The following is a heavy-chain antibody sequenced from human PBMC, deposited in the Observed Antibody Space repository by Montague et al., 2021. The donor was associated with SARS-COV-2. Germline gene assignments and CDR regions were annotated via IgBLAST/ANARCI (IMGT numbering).Heavy chain of an antibody. J-gene: IGHJ4*02. D-gene: IGHD3-10*01. CDR1: GGSISSGDYY. Sequence: TLSLTCTVSGGSISSGDYYWSWMRHHPGKGLEWIGYPYYSGTTYYNPSLKSRVTISVDTSKNQFSLKLSAVTAADTALYYGARDAYYYGSGCYHHYFDYWGQGTLVTVSS. CDR3: ARDAYYYGSGCYHHYFDY. V-gene: IGHV4-31*03. CDR2: PYYSGTT.